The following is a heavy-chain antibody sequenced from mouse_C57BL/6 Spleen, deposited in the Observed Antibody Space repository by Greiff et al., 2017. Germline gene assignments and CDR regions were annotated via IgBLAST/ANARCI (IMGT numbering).Heavy chain of an antibody. CDR3: ARNAGLRREAYFDY. J-gene: IGHJ2*01. V-gene: IGHV2-2*01. CDR1: GFSLTSYG. CDR2: IWSGGST. D-gene: IGHD2-4*01. Sequence: VQLQQSGPGLVQPSQSLSITCTVSGFSLTSYGVHWVRQSPGKGLEWLGVIWSGGSTDYNAAFISRLSISKDNYKSQVFFKMNSLQADDTAIYYCARNAGLRREAYFDYWGQGTTRTVSS.